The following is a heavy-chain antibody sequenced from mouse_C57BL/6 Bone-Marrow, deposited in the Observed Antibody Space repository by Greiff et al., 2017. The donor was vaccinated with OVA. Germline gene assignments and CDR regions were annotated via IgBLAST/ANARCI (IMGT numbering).Heavy chain of an antibody. CDR2: IRSKSSNYAT. J-gene: IGHJ4*01. CDR3: VRSGYYGSSYVDYAMDY. CDR1: GFTFNTYA. D-gene: IGHD1-1*01. Sequence: EVMLVESGGGLVQPKGSLKLSCAASGFTFNTYAMHWVRQAPGKGLEWVARIRSKSSNYATYYADSVKDRFTISRDDSQSMLYLQMNNLKTEDTAMYYCVRSGYYGSSYVDYAMDYWGQGTSVTVSS. V-gene: IGHV10-3*01.